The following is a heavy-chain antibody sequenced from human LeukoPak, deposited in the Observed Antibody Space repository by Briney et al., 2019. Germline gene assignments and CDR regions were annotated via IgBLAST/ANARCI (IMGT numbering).Heavy chain of an antibody. Sequence: PGGSLRLSCAASGFTFSSYAMSWVRQAPGQGLEWVSAISGSGGSTYYADSVKGRFTISRDNSKNTLYLQMNSLRAEDTAVYYCAKTRCGGTTFCSLYFDYWGQRTLVTVSS. CDR1: GFTFSSYA. CDR2: ISGSGGST. CDR3: AKTRCGGTTFCSLYFDY. V-gene: IGHV3-23*01. D-gene: IGHD3-16*01. J-gene: IGHJ4*02.